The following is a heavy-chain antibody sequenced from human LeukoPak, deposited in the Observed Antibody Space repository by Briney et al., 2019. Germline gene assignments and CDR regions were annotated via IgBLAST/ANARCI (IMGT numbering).Heavy chain of an antibody. V-gene: IGHV3-30*19. D-gene: IGHD6-13*01. CDR3: TGIKYSTRWSGDY. CDR2: ISSNGNNE. Sequence: GGSLRLSCVASGFIFTSYGMHWVRQAPGKGLQWVALISSNGNNERYADSVKGRFSISRDNSKNTMYLRMNSLRAEDTAIYYCTGIKYSTRWSGDYWGQGALVTVSS. CDR1: GFIFTSYG. J-gene: IGHJ4*02.